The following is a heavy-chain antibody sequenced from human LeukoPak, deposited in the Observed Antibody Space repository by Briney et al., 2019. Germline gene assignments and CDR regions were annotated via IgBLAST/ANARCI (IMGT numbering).Heavy chain of an antibody. CDR3: AKLCAGSTSCPLDY. V-gene: IGHV3-33*06. D-gene: IGHD2-2*01. CDR2: IWYDGSNK. Sequence: GGSLRLSCAASGFTFSSYGMHWVRQAPGKGLEWVAVIWYDGSNKYYADSVKGRFTISRDNSKNTLYLQMNSLRAEDTAVYYCAKLCAGSTSCPLDYWGQGTLVTVSS. J-gene: IGHJ4*02. CDR1: GFTFSSYG.